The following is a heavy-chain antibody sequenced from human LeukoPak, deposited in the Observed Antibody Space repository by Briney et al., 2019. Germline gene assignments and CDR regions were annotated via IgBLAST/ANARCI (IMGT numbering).Heavy chain of an antibody. J-gene: IGHJ6*03. CDR1: GGSFSGYY. Sequence: SETLSLTCAVYGGSFSGYYWSWIRQPPGKGLEWIGEINHSGSTNYNPSLKSRVTISVDTSKNQFSLKLSSETAADTAVYYCARRSARTPDYYYYMDVWGKGTTVTVSS. V-gene: IGHV4-34*01. D-gene: IGHD1/OR15-1a*01. CDR2: INHSGST. CDR3: ARRSARTPDYYYYMDV.